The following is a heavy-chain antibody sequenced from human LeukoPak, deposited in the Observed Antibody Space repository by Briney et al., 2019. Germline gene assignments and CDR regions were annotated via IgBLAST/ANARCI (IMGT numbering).Heavy chain of an antibody. Sequence: GESLKISCRGSEYSFTNYWIGWVRQMPGKGLEWMAIIYPGDSDTRYDPSFQGQVTISADKSINTAYLQWSSLKASDTAMYYCARLSGSYYSAFDIWGQGTMVTVSS. D-gene: IGHD1-26*01. CDR2: IYPGDSDT. V-gene: IGHV5-51*01. CDR3: ARLSGSYYSAFDI. CDR1: EYSFTNYW. J-gene: IGHJ3*02.